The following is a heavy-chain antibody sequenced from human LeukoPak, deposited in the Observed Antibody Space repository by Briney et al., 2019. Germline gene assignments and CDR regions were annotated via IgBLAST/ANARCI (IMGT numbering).Heavy chain of an antibody. CDR1: GGSFSGYY. D-gene: IGHD3-10*01. CDR3: ASVLLWFGESGAFDI. J-gene: IGHJ3*02. CDR2: INHCGST. Sequence: PSETLSLTCAVYGGSFSGYYWSWIRQPPGKGLEWIGEINHCGSTNYNPSLKSRVTISVDTSKDQFSLKLSSVTAADTAVYYCASVLLWFGESGAFDIWGQGTMVTVSS. V-gene: IGHV4-34*01.